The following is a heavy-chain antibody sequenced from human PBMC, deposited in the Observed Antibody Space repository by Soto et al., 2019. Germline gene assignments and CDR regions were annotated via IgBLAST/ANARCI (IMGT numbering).Heavy chain of an antibody. CDR2: IFYIGST. V-gene: IGHV4-59*01. CDR3: ARILYSAAPEGYYYGMDV. Sequence: TSETLSLTCTVSGGSISNYYWSWIRQPPGKGLYWIVYIFYIGSTDYNPSLKSRVTISVDTSKNLFSLKLSSVSAADTAVYYCARILYSAAPEGYYYGMDVWGQGTTVTVSS. J-gene: IGHJ6*02. D-gene: IGHD2-15*01. CDR1: GGSISNYY.